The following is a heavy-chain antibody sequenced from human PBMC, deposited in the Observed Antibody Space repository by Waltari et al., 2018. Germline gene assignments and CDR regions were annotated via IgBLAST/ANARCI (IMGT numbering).Heavy chain of an antibody. Sequence: EVQLVESGGGLIQPGGSLRLSCAASGFNINYNYMTWVRQAPGKGLEWVSVIDSGGRTGYPLSSKGRVTISRDTYKNLVFLEMKSLRAEDTAFYYCARGETAVLDYWGHGTLVTVSS. CDR3: ARGETAVLDY. CDR1: GFNINYNY. V-gene: IGHV3-53*01. J-gene: IGHJ4*01. D-gene: IGHD6-6*01. CDR2: IDSGGRT.